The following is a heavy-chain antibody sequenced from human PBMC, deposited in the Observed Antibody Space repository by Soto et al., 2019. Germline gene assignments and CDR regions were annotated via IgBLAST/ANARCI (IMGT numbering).Heavy chain of an antibody. CDR3: AKDFDYYYYAMAV. CDR2: ITAGNVNT. J-gene: IGHJ6*02. V-gene: IGHV1-3*01. Sequence: QVQLVQSGAEMKKPGASVKVSCKASGYSFTSYAIHWVRQAPGQTLEWMGWITAGNVNTKYSEKLQDRVNITRDTSASTAYMALSSRISEDTAVYYCAKDFDYYYYAMAVWGQGTTVTVSS. D-gene: IGHD3-3*01. CDR1: GYSFTSYA.